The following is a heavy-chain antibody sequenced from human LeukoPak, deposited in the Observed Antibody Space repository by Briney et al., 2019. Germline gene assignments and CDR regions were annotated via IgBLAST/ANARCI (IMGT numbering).Heavy chain of an antibody. CDR3: AFRYSGYVAN. V-gene: IGHV3-74*01. CDR2: INSDGSTT. J-gene: IGHJ4*02. Sequence: PGGSLRLSCAASGSTFSGHWMHWVRQAPGKGLVWVSRINSDGSTTHYADSVKGRFTISRDNAKNTLYLQMNSLRAEDTAVYYCAFRYSGYVANWGQGTLVTVSS. D-gene: IGHD5-12*01. CDR1: GSTFSGHW.